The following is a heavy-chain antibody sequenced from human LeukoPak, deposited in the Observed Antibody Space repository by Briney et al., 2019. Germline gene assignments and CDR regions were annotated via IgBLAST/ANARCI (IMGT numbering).Heavy chain of an antibody. J-gene: IGHJ4*02. V-gene: IGHV3-7*03. CDR1: RFTFSSYW. CDR2: IKPDGSKK. CDR3: ASQPAAADVDY. Sequence: PGGFLRLSCAASRFTFSSYWMTWVRQAPGKGLEWVANIKPDGSKKSYVDSVKGRFTISRDNAKNSLYLQMNSLRADDTGVYYCASQPAAADVDYWGQGTLVTVSS. D-gene: IGHD2-2*01.